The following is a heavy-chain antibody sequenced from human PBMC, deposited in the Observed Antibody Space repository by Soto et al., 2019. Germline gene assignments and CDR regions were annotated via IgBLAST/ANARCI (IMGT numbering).Heavy chain of an antibody. V-gene: IGHV2-70*01. D-gene: IGHD6-13*01. CDR3: ARIKRASSSWYGPYYYGMDV. CDR2: IDWDDDK. Sequence: SGPTGEPTQTLTLTCTFSGFSLSTSGMCVSWIRQPPGKALEWLALIDWDDDKYYSTSLKTRLTISKDTSKNQVVLTMTNMDPVDTATYYCARIKRASSSWYGPYYYGMDVWGQGTTVTVS. CDR1: GFSLSTSGMC. J-gene: IGHJ6*02.